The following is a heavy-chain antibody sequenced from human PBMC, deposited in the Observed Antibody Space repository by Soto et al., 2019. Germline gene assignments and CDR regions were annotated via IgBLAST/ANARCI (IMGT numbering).Heavy chain of an antibody. CDR1: GDSVSSSSAA. J-gene: IGHJ6*02. CDR2: TYYRSKWYN. V-gene: IGHV6-1*01. D-gene: IGHD6-19*01. Sequence: PSQPLSLTCAISGDSVSSSSAAWNWIRQSPSRGLEWLGRTYYRSKWYNDYAVSVKSRITINPDTSKNQFSLQLNSVTPEDTAVYYCARWLYDYYYYGMDVWGQGTTVTVSS. CDR3: ARWLYDYYYYGMDV.